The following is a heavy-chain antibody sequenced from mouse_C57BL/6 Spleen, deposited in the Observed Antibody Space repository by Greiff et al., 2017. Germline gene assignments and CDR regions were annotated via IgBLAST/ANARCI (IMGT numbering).Heavy chain of an antibody. J-gene: IGHJ3*01. CDR3: GLIWFAY. V-gene: IGHV1-26*01. Sequence: EVQLQQSGPELVKPGASVKISCQASGYTFPDYYMNWLKQSHGKSLEWIGDITPNNVGTSYNLKFKGKATLTVNESSSTAYMELRSLTSEDSAVYYCGLIWFAYWGQGTLVTVSA. CDR1: GYTFPDYY. CDR2: ITPNNVGT.